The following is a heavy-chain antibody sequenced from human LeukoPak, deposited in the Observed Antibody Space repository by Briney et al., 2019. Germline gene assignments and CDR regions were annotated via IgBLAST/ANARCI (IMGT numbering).Heavy chain of an antibody. Sequence: GGSLRLSCAASGFTFSSYAMHWVRQAPGKGLEWVAVIWYDGSNKYYADSVKGRFTISRDNSKNTLYLQMNSLRAEDTAVYYCASLYYYGSGSYYNAPVDAFDIWGQGTMVTVSS. J-gene: IGHJ3*02. CDR3: ASLYYYGSGSYYNAPVDAFDI. V-gene: IGHV3-33*01. CDR2: IWYDGSNK. D-gene: IGHD3-10*01. CDR1: GFTFSSYA.